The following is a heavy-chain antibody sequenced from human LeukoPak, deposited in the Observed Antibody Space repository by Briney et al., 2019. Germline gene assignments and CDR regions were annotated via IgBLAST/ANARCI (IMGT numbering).Heavy chain of an antibody. CDR1: GFTFSSYS. CDR2: ISSSSSYI. V-gene: IGHV3-21*01. J-gene: IGHJ4*02. Sequence: SGGSLRLSCAASGFTFSSYSMNWVRQAPGKGLEWVSSISSSSSYIYYADPVKGRFTISRDNAKNSLYLQMNSLRAEDTAVYSCARGRTECDYWGQGTLVTVSS. CDR3: ARGRTECDY. D-gene: IGHD1-14*01.